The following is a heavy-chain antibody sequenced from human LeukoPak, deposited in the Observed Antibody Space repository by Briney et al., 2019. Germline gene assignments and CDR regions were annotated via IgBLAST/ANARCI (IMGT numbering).Heavy chain of an antibody. CDR3: ASPSPPTGTADGFDY. J-gene: IGHJ4*02. D-gene: IGHD1-1*01. Sequence: GGSLRLSCVASGFPFSTYNVHWVRQAPGKGLEWISYISSTSNTIYYGDSVKGRFIVSRDNAKNSLYLQMNSLRVEDTAVYYCASPSPPTGTADGFDYWGQGTLVAVS. V-gene: IGHV3-48*01. CDR2: ISSTSNTI. CDR1: GFPFSTYN.